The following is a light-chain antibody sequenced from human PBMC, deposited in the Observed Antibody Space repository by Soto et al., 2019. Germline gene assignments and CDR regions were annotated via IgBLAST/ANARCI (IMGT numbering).Light chain of an antibody. Sequence: QSALTQPASVSGSPGQSITISCTGTSSDVGSYNLVSWYQHHPGKAPKLMMYEDSKRPSGVSNRFSGFKSGNTASLTISGLQAEDEADYYCWSYAGSSTWVFGGGTKLTVL. CDR3: WSYAGSSTWV. CDR1: SSDVGSYNL. CDR2: EDS. V-gene: IGLV2-23*01. J-gene: IGLJ2*01.